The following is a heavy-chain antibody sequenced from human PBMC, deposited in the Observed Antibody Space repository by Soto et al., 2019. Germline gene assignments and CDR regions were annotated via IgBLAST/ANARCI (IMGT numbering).Heavy chain of an antibody. CDR3: AKSTGGTANGLDV. D-gene: IGHD2-8*02. V-gene: IGHV3-9*01. J-gene: IGHJ6*02. Sequence: VQLVESGGGLVQPGRSLRLSCVASGFSFDDYAMHWVRQAPGKGLEWVSGISWKSSSIGYADSVKGRFTISRDNAKKSLHLQMNSLRVDDTALYCCAKSTGGTANGLDVWGQGTTVTVSS. CDR1: GFSFDDYA. CDR2: ISWKSSSI.